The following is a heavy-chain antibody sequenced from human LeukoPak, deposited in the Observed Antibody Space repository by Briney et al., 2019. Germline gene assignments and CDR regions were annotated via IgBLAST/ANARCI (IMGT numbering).Heavy chain of an antibody. D-gene: IGHD6-19*01. CDR2: IYHSGST. V-gene: IGHV4-4*02. J-gene: IGHJ2*01. CDR1: GGSISSSNW. Sequence: SETLSLTCAVSGGSISSSNWWSWVRQPPGKGLEWIGEIYHSGSTNYNPSLESRVTISVDKSKNQFSLKLSSVTAADTAVYYCARGARRDSSGWYFRPSYWYFDLWGRGTLVTVSS. CDR3: ARGARRDSSGWYFRPSYWYFDL.